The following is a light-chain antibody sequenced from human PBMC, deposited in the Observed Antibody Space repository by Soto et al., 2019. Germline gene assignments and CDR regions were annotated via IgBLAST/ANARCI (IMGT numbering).Light chain of an antibody. J-gene: IGLJ1*01. CDR2: DVT. V-gene: IGLV2-11*01. Sequence: QSVLTQPRSVSGSPGQSVTISCTGSSRDVGGYNYVSWYQQQPGKAPKLLIYDVTIRTSGVSARFSGSKSGNTASLTISGLQAEDDADYFCCSYHSTYTSIVFVTGTKVIVL. CDR1: SRDVGGYNY. CDR3: CSYHSTYTSIV.